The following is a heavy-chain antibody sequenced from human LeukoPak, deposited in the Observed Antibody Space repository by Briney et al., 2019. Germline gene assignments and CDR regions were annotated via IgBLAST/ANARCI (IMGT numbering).Heavy chain of an antibody. D-gene: IGHD2-2*01. V-gene: IGHV3-30-3*01. CDR1: GFTFSSYA. J-gene: IGHJ1*01. Sequence: QPGGSLRLSCAASGFTFSSYAMHWVRQAPGKGLEWVAVISYDGSNKYYADSVKGRFTISRDNSKNTLYLQMNSLRAEDTAVYYCVRDPIPPSSTSCYCYFQHWGQGTLVTVPS. CDR3: VRDPIPPSSTSCYCYFQH. CDR2: ISYDGSNK.